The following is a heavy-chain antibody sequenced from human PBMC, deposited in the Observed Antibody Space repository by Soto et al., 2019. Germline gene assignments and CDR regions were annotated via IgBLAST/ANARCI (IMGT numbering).Heavy chain of an antibody. D-gene: IGHD2-15*01. J-gene: IGHJ4*02. Sequence: QITLKASGPTLVKPTQTLTLTCTFSGFSLSTSGVGVGWILQHPGKALEWLALIYWDDDTRYSQSLKSRLTNTKDTSENQVVRTMTNIDPVDTATYYCAHRPGCSGGSCYQGYFDYWGQGTLVTVSS. V-gene: IGHV2-5*02. CDR3: AHRPGCSGGSCYQGYFDY. CDR1: GFSLSTSGVG. CDR2: IYWDDDT.